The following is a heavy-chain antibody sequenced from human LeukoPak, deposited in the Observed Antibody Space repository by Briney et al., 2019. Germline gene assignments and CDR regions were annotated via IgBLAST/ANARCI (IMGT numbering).Heavy chain of an antibody. J-gene: IGHJ4*02. V-gene: IGHV3-30*02. CDR2: IRYDGSNE. CDR1: GFTFTSYG. Sequence: GGSLRLSCAASGFTFTSYGMQWVRQAPGKGLEWVAFIRYDGSNEYYADSVKGRFTISRDISKNTLYLQMNSLRTEDTAVYYCAKISDYDSSGFDDYWGQGTLVTVSS. CDR3: AKISDYDSSGFDDY. D-gene: IGHD3-22*01.